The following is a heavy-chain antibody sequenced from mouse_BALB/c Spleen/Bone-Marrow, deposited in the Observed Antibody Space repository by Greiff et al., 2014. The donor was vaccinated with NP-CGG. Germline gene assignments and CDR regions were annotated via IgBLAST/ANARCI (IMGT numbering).Heavy chain of an antibody. CDR3: VRREYDDYFDY. D-gene: IGHD2-14*01. J-gene: IGHJ2*01. CDR1: GFTFDSYN. V-gene: IGHV5-9*03. Sequence: EVKLQESGGGLVTPGGSLKLSCAASGFTFDSYNMSWVRQTPEKRLEWVATISSGGGNTYYPDSVKGRFTISRDNAKNNLYLQMSSLRSEDTALYYCVRREYDDYFDYWGQGTTLTVSS. CDR2: ISSGGGNT.